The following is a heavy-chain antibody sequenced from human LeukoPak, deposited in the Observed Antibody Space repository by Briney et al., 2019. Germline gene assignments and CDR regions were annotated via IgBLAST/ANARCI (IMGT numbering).Heavy chain of an antibody. J-gene: IGHJ3*02. CDR1: RYTFTGYY. Sequence: ASVKVSCKASRYTFTGYYMHWVRQAPGQGLEWMGWISVYNGNTDYAQKLQGRVTMTTDTSTSTTYMELRSLGSDDTAVYYCARDPYDTDAFDIWGQGTMVTVSS. D-gene: IGHD3-22*01. V-gene: IGHV1-18*04. CDR3: ARDPYDTDAFDI. CDR2: ISVYNGNT.